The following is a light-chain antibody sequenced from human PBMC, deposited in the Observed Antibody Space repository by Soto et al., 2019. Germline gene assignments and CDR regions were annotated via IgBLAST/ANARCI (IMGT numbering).Light chain of an antibody. V-gene: IGKV3-20*01. CDR1: QSVSSSY. CDR3: QQYGSSGT. J-gene: IGKJ1*01. CDR2: GAS. Sequence: EILITQSPATLYVSPGERATLSCRASQSVSSSYLAWYQPKPGKAPRLLIYGASNRATGIPDRLSVSGSGTDFTLTIRRLEPEDFAVYYCQQYGSSGTFGQGTKVDIK.